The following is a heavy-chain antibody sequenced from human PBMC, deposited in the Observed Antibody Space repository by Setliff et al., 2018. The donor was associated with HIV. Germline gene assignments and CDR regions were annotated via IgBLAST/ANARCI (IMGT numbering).Heavy chain of an antibody. CDR3: GRHRPFTAFDV. CDR1: GGSISGYY. CDR2: VYYTGNT. V-gene: IGHV4-39*02. Sequence: PSETLSLTCTVSGGSISGYYWGWIRQPPGKGLEWVGTVYYTGNTFYNPSLRNRVTISVDTSKNYLSLKVTSVSAADAATYYCGRHRPFTAFDVWGQGTMVTVSS. J-gene: IGHJ3*01.